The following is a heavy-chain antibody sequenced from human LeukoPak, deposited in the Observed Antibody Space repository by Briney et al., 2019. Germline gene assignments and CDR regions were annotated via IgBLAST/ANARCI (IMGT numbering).Heavy chain of an antibody. CDR3: ARQSGSYYFLDY. V-gene: IGHV1-18*01. CDR2: ISGYNGNT. J-gene: IGHJ4*02. CDR1: GYTFISYG. D-gene: IGHD1-26*01. Sequence: ASVKVSCKASGYTFISYGISWVRQAPGQGLEWMGWISGYNGNTNYAQNLQGRVTMTTGTSTSTAYMELRSLRSDDTAVYYCARQSGSYYFLDYWGQGTLVTVSS.